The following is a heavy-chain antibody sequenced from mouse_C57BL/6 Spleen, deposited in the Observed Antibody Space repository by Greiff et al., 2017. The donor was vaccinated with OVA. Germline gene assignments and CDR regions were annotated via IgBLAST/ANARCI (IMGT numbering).Heavy chain of an antibody. CDR1: GYTFTSYW. Sequence: QVQLQQPGAELVKPGASVKLSCKASGYTFTSYWMHWVKQRPGRGLEWIGRIDTNSGGTKYNEKFKSKATLTVDKPSSTAYMQLSSLTSEDSAVYYCARPHYYGSSYDAMDYWGQGTSVTVSS. CDR3: ARPHYYGSSYDAMDY. V-gene: IGHV1-72*01. CDR2: IDTNSGGT. D-gene: IGHD1-1*01. J-gene: IGHJ4*01.